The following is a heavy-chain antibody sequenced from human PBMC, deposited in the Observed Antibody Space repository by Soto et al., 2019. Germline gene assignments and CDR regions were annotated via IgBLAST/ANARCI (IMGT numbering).Heavy chain of an antibody. Sequence: PSDTLALTCTVSGSSISNNNFYWGWKRQPPGKGLEWIGSIYYSGSTYYNPSLKSRVTISVDTSNNQLSLKLSSVTAADTAVYYCARHYGYYSHYMDVWTKGTTVTVSS. CDR1: GSSISNNNFY. CDR2: IYYSGST. J-gene: IGHJ6*03. CDR3: ARHYGYYSHYMDV. D-gene: IGHD3-10*01. V-gene: IGHV4-39*01.